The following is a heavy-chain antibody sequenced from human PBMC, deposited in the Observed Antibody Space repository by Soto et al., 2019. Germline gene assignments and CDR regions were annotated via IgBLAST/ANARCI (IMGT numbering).Heavy chain of an antibody. CDR3: ATATRYCTNGVCYSRFGYFQH. V-gene: IGHV1-18*01. J-gene: IGHJ1*01. Sequence: GASVKVSCTASGYTFTSYGISWVRQAPGQGLEWMGGINPYNGNTNYAQKLQGRVTMTEDTSTDTAYMELSSLRSEDTAVYYCATATRYCTNGVCYSRFGYFQHWGQGTLVTVSS. D-gene: IGHD2-8*01. CDR1: GYTFTSYG. CDR2: INPYNGNT.